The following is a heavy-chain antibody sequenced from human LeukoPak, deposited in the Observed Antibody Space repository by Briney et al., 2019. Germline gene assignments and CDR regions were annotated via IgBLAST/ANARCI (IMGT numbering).Heavy chain of an antibody. CDR3: ARDRGEDYYGSGNYLRAFDI. CDR2: ISSSSSYI. CDR1: GFIFRSYS. V-gene: IGHV3-21*01. D-gene: IGHD3-10*01. Sequence: GGSLRLSCAASGFIFRSYSMNWVRQAPGKGLEWVSSISSSSSYIFYADSVKGRFTISRDNAKKSLSLQVNSLRAEDTAVYYCARDRGEDYYGSGNYLRAFDIWGQGTMVTVSS. J-gene: IGHJ3*02.